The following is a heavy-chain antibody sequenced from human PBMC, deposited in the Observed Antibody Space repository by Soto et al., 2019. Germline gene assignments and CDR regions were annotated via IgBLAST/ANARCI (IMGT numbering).Heavy chain of an antibody. CDR3: ARPGIVGATQPLDY. J-gene: IGHJ4*02. CDR2: IYPGDSDT. D-gene: IGHD1-26*01. V-gene: IGHV5-51*01. Sequence: PGESLKISCKSSGYSFTNYWIGWVRQMPGKGLEWMGIIYPGDSDTKYSPSFQGQVTISADKSISAAYLQWSSLKASDTAMYYCARPGIVGATQPLDYWGQGTLVTVSS. CDR1: GYSFTNYW.